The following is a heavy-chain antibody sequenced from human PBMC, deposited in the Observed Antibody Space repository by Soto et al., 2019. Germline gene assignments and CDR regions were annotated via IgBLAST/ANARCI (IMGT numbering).Heavy chain of an antibody. CDR3: ARDGGVQARFDP. V-gene: IGHV1-18*01. Sequence: QVQLVQSGAEVKKPGASVKVSCKASGYTFTSYGISWVRQAPGQGLEWMGWISAYNGNTNYAQKRQGRATMPTDPSTSTAYMELSSLSSDDTAVYYCARDGGVQARFDPWGQGTLVTVSS. CDR2: ISAYNGNT. J-gene: IGHJ5*02. CDR1: GYTFTSYG. D-gene: IGHD2-8*01.